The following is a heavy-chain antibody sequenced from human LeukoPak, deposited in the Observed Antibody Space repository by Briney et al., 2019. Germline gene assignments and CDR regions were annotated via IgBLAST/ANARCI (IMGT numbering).Heavy chain of an antibody. CDR3: ARGRHYDYVWGSYRYTRDEYYFDY. V-gene: IGHV4-34*01. CDR2: INHSGST. CDR1: GGSFSGYY. J-gene: IGHJ4*02. D-gene: IGHD3-16*02. Sequence: SETLSLTCAVYGGSFSGYYWSWIRQPPGKGLEWIGEINHSGSTNYNPSLKSRVTISVDTSKNQFSLKLSSVTAADTAVYYCARGRHYDYVWGSYRYTRDEYYFDYWGQGTLVTVFS.